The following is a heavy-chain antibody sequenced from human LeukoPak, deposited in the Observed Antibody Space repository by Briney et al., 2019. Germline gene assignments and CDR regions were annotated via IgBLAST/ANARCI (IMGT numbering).Heavy chain of an antibody. V-gene: IGHV3-30*02. CDR2: IRYDGSNK. CDR3: ATSFQYSSYYFDY. J-gene: IGHJ4*02. Sequence: GGSLRLSCAASGFTFSSYGMHWVRQAPGKGLEWVAFIRYDGSNKYYADSVKGRFTISRDNSKNTLYLQMNSLRADDTAVYYCATSFQYSSYYFDYWGQGTLVTVSS. CDR1: GFTFSSYG. D-gene: IGHD6-6*01.